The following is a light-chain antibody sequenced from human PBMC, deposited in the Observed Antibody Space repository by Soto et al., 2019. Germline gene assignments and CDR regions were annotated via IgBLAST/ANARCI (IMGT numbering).Light chain of an antibody. J-gene: IGKJ4*01. V-gene: IGKV3-20*01. CDR3: QHYSSSRLT. Sequence: EIVLTQSPATLSLSPGARATLSCRVSQSVSTTYLAWYQQKPGQAPRLLLYAASSRASGIPDRFSGSGSRTDLTLTISRLEPEEIGVFYCQHYSSSRLTFGGGP. CDR1: QSVSTTY. CDR2: AAS.